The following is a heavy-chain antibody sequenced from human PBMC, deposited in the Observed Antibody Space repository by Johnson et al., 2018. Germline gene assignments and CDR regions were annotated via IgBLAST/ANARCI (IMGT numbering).Heavy chain of an antibody. D-gene: IGHD1-1*01. Sequence: VQLQESGGDVVRPGGSLRLSCAASGFIFDDYGMSWVRQGPGKGLEWVSGINWNGGSAAYADSVKGRFTISRDNAKNTFYLQMNSLRAEDTAVYYCARGNLGGFDIWGQGTVVTVSS. CDR3: ARGNLGGFDI. V-gene: IGHV3-20*04. J-gene: IGHJ3*02. CDR1: GFIFDDYG. CDR2: INWNGGSA.